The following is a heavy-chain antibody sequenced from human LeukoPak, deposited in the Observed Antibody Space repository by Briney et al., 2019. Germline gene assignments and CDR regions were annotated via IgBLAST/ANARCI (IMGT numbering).Heavy chain of an antibody. J-gene: IGHJ4*02. CDR3: ARLSSGYSYGYSDY. V-gene: IGHV3-21*01. Sequence: GGSLRLSCAASGFTFSSYSMNWVRQAPGKGLEWVSSISSSSSYIYYADSVKGRFTISRDNAKNSLYLQMNSLRAEDTAVYYCARLSSGYSYGYSDYWGQGTLVTVSS. CDR2: ISSSSSYI. D-gene: IGHD5-18*01. CDR1: GFTFSSYS.